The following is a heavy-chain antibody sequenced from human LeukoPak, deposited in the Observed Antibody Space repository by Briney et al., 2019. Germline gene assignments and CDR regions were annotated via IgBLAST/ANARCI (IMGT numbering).Heavy chain of an antibody. Sequence: SETLSLTCTVSGGSISSSSYYWGWIRQPPGKGLEWIGSIYYSGSTYYNPSLKSRVTISVDTSKNQFSLKLSSVTAADTAVYYCARGSYGLGGFWDYYFDYWGRGTLVTVSS. CDR1: GGSISSSSYY. D-gene: IGHD3-10*01. CDR2: IYYSGST. J-gene: IGHJ4*02. CDR3: ARGSYGLGGFWDYYFDY. V-gene: IGHV4-39*01.